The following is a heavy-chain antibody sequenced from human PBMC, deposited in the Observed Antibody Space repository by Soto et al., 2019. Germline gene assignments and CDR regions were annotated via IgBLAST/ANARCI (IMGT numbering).Heavy chain of an antibody. CDR3: AYGSYYYNGMNV. CDR1: GFTFSSYS. Sequence: GGSLRLSRAASGFTFSSYSMNWVRQDPGKGLEWVSSISSSSSYIYNADSVKGRFNISRDNAKNSLYLQRNILRAEDTAVYYCAYGSYYYNGMNVWGQGTMVTVSS. V-gene: IGHV3-21*01. J-gene: IGHJ6*02. D-gene: IGHD3-10*01. CDR2: ISSSSSYI.